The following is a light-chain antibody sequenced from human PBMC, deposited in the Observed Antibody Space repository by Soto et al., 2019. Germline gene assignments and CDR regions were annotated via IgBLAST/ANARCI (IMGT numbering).Light chain of an antibody. Sequence: EIVLTQSPATLSLSPGDSATLSCRASQSVNTYLAWYQQKPGQAPRLLIYAASNRATGIPARFSGSGSGTDFTLTISSLEPEDFAVYYCQQRSNWPWTFGQGTKVEIK. CDR1: QSVNTY. V-gene: IGKV3-11*01. J-gene: IGKJ1*01. CDR3: QQRSNWPWT. CDR2: AAS.